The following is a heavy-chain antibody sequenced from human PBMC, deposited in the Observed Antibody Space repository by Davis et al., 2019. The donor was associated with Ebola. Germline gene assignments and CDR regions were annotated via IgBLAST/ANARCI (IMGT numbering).Heavy chain of an antibody. J-gene: IGHJ6*04. CDR2: TYYSSKWYN. Sequence: HSQTLSLTCAISGDRVSRGGWNWIRQSPSRGLEWLGRTYYSSKWYNDYAVSVKSRITINPDTSKNQFSLQLNSVTPEDTALYYCARGWLRAGMDVWGEGTTVTVSS. CDR3: ARGWLRAGMDV. V-gene: IGHV6-1*01. D-gene: IGHD5-18*01. CDR1: GDRVSRGG.